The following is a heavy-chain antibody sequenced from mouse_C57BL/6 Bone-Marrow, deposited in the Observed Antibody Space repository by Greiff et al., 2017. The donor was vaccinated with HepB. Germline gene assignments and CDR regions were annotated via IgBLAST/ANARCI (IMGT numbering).Heavy chain of an antibody. CDR1: GYTFTNYW. D-gene: IGHD1-1*01. CDR3: ARWYYGSSPYWYFDV. V-gene: IGHV1-63*01. J-gene: IGHJ1*03. CDR2: IYPGGGYT. Sequence: QVQLQQSGAELVRPGTSVKMSCKASGYTFTNYWIGWAKQRPGHGLEWIGDIYPGGGYTNYNEKFKGKATLTADKSSSTAYMQCSSLTSEDSAIYYCARWYYGSSPYWYFDVWGTGTTVTVSS.